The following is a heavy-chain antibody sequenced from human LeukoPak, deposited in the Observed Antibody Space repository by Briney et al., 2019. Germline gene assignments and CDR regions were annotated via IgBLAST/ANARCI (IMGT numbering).Heavy chain of an antibody. D-gene: IGHD2-2*01. J-gene: IGHJ4*02. Sequence: GGSLRLSCAASGFTFSSYSMNWVRQAPGKGLEWVSSISSSSSSYIYYADSVKGRFTISRDNAKNSLYLQMNSLRAEDTAVYHCARDGIVVVPAAQFDYWGQGTLVTVSS. CDR2: ISSSSSSYI. CDR3: ARDGIVVVPAAQFDY. V-gene: IGHV3-21*01. CDR1: GFTFSSYS.